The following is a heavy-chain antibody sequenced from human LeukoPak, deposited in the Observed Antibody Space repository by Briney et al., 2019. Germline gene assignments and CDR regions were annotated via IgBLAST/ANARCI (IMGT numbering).Heavy chain of an antibody. Sequence: SQTLSLTCAISGDSVSSNSAAWDCIRQSPSRGLEWLGRTYYRSKSYNDYAVSVKTLITINPNTSKNQFSLQLTSVTPEDTAVYYCGDTSSGWSPHFDYWGQGTLVTVSS. V-gene: IGHV6-1*01. CDR3: GDTSSGWSPHFDY. D-gene: IGHD6-19*01. J-gene: IGHJ4*02. CDR1: GDSVSSNSAA. CDR2: TYYRSKSYN.